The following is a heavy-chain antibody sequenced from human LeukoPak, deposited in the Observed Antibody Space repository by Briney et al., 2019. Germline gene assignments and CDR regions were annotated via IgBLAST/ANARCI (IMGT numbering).Heavy chain of an antibody. CDR1: GFTFSSYW. D-gene: IGHD5-12*01. J-gene: IGHJ4*02. CDR3: ARSPSWILYFDS. V-gene: IGHV3-7*01. Sequence: GGSLTLSCGASGFTFSSYWMTWVRQAPGKGLEWLANIKQDGSEKYYVDSVKDRFTISRDNAKNSLDLQMNSLRVEDTAVYYCARSPSWILYFDSWGQGTLVTVSS. CDR2: IKQDGSEK.